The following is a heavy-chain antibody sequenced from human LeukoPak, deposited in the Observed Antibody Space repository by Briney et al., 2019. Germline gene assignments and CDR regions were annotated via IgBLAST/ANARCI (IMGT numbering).Heavy chain of an antibody. J-gene: IGHJ4*02. Sequence: ASVKVSCKASGYTFTGYYMHWVRQAPGQGLEWTAWINPNSGVTHYAQKFQGRVTMTWDTSISTAYMELSKLRSDDTAVYYCAREWVYDSSGYYFLGYWGQGTLVTVSS. V-gene: IGHV1-2*02. CDR3: AREWVYDSSGYYFLGY. CDR2: INPNSGVT. CDR1: GYTFTGYY. D-gene: IGHD3-22*01.